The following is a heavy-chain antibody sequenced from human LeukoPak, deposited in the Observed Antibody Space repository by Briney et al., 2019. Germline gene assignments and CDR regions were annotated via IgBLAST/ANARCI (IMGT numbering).Heavy chain of an antibody. D-gene: IGHD3-10*01. CDR1: GFTFSSYS. V-gene: IGHV3-21*01. J-gene: IGHJ4*02. CDR3: ARVYRSGIPLDY. Sequence: GGSLRLSCAASGFTFSSYSMNWVRQAPGKGLEWVSSISSSSSYIYYADSVKGRFTISRDNAKNSLYLQMNSLRAEDTAVYYCARVYRSGIPLDYWGQGTLVTVSS. CDR2: ISSSSSYI.